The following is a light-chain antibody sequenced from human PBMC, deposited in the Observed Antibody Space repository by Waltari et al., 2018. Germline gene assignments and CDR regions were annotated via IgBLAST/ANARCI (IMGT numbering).Light chain of an antibody. CDR2: DNN. CDR1: SSNIGNYY. V-gene: IGLV1-51*01. Sequence: QSVLPQPPSVSAAPGQKVHISCSGSSSNIGNYYVSWYYHLPGAAPKLLIYDNNKRPSGIPDRFSASKSGTSATLGITGLQIGDEADYYCATWDNNLKDVVFGGGTKLTGL. J-gene: IGLJ2*01. CDR3: ATWDNNLKDVV.